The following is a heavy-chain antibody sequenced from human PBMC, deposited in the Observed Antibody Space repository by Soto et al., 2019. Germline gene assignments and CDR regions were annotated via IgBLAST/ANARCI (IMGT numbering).Heavy chain of an antibody. CDR1: GGSISSGYY. V-gene: IGHV4-31*03. CDR3: ARVGAKGPYGMDV. Sequence: PSETLSLTCSVSGGSISSGYYWGWIRQFPGKGLEWIGYIYYGGSADFNPSLKSRVNLSVDTSKNQFSLTLSSVTAADTAVYYCARVGAKGPYGMDVWGQGTTVTVSS. CDR2: IYYGGSA. D-gene: IGHD1-26*01. J-gene: IGHJ6*02.